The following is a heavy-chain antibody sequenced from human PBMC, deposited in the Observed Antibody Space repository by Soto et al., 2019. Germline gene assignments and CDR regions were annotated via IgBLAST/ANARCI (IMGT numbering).Heavy chain of an antibody. D-gene: IGHD3-22*01. Sequence: QVQLVQSGAEVKKPGASVKVSCTTSGYIFIAYYMHWVRQAPGQGLEWMGWINSNSGATKYAQKFKGRGTMTRDTSNSTVYLEMSSLRSDDTAVFYCARWPSSGYYSHWGQGTLVTASS. V-gene: IGHV1-2*02. CDR1: GYIFIAYY. CDR3: ARWPSSGYYSH. CDR2: INSNSGAT. J-gene: IGHJ4*02.